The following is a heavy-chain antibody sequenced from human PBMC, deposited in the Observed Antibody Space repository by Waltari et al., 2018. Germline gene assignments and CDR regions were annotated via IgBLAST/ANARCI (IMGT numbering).Heavy chain of an antibody. CDR3: ARNGRWVYYYDSSGFGIADY. D-gene: IGHD3-22*01. V-gene: IGHV3-30*01. Sequence: QVQLVESGGGVVQPGRSLRRSCGVSGFVFSTYAMHWVSQAPGKGLEWVAVISSGGSNKYYADSVKGRFTISRDNSKNTLYLQMHSRRAEDTAVFYCARNGRWVYYYDSSGFGIADYWGQGTLVTVSS. CDR1: GFVFSTYA. CDR2: ISSGGSNK. J-gene: IGHJ4*02.